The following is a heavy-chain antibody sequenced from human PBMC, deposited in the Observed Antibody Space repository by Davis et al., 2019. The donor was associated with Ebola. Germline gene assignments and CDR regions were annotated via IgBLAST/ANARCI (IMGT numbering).Heavy chain of an antibody. V-gene: IGHV3-53*04. D-gene: IGHD5-24*01. J-gene: IGHJ4*02. CDR1: GFTFSSYW. Sequence: GESLKISCAASGFTFSSYWMSWVRQAPGKGLEWVSVIYSGGSTYYADSVKGRFTISRHNSKNTLYLQMNSLRAEDTAVYYCARGRWLHLGPIFDYWGQGTLVTVSS. CDR3: ARGRWLHLGPIFDY. CDR2: IYSGGST.